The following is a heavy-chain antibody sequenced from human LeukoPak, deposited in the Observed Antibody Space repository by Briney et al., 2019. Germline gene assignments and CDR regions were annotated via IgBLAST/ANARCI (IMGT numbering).Heavy chain of an antibody. Sequence: GESLKISCKGSGYSFTSYWIGWVRQMPGKGLGWMGIIYPGDSDTRYSPSFRGQVTISADKSISTAYLQWSSLKASDTAMYYCARGSPYSGYDYDYWGQGTLVTVSS. V-gene: IGHV5-51*01. J-gene: IGHJ4*02. CDR1: GYSFTSYW. D-gene: IGHD5-12*01. CDR3: ARGSPYSGYDYDY. CDR2: IYPGDSDT.